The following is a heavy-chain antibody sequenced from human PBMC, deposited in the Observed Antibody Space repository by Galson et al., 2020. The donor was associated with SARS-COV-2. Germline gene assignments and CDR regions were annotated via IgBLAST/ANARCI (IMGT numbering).Heavy chain of an antibody. Sequence: GESLKISCAASGFTFTTYAMSWVRQAPGKGLEWVSLISDSGGSTYYADSVKGRFTISRDNSKNTLYLQMNSLRDEDTAVYYCAKGQEYCSSKSCYKFGGIDYWGQGTLVTVSS. V-gene: IGHV3-23*01. J-gene: IGHJ4*02. CDR2: ISDSGGST. D-gene: IGHD2-2*02. CDR1: GFTFTTYA. CDR3: AKGQEYCSSKSCYKFGGIDY.